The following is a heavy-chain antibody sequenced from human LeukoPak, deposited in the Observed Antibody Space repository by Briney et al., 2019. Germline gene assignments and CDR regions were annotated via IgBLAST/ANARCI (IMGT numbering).Heavy chain of an antibody. CDR1: GLTFSNYS. J-gene: IGHJ5*02. CDR2: ISAYDGNT. CDR3: AREGDYYDSSLNWFDP. D-gene: IGHD3-22*01. Sequence: ASVKVSCKASGLTFSNYSITWVRQAPGQGLEWVGWISAYDGNTNYAQKFQGRVTMTRDTSISTAYMELSRLRSDDTAVYYCAREGDYYDSSLNWFDPWGQGTLVTVSS. V-gene: IGHV1-18*01.